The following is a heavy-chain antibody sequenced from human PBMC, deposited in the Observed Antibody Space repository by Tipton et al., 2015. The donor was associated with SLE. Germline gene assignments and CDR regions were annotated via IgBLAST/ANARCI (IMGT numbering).Heavy chain of an antibody. CDR2: IYSGGST. D-gene: IGHD6-13*01. CDR1: GFTVSSNY. Sequence: LSLTCAASGFTVSSNYMSWVRQAPGKGLEWVSVIYSGGSTYYADSVKGRFTISRDNSKNTLYLQMNSLRAEGTAVYYCAKGIAAAARGARYFDLWGRGTLVTVSS. CDR3: AKGIAAAARGARYFDL. J-gene: IGHJ2*01. V-gene: IGHV3-53*01.